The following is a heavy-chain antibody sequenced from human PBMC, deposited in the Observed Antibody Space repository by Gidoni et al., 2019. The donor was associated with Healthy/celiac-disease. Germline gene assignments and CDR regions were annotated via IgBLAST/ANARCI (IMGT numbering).Heavy chain of an antibody. J-gene: IGHJ3*02. Sequence: EVQLVESGGGLVKPGGSLRLSCAASGFTFSSYSMNWVRQAPGKGLEWVSSISSSSSYIYYADSVKGRFTISRDNAKNSLYLQMNSLRAEDTAVYYCTSAVTTADAFDIWGQGTMVTVSS. D-gene: IGHD4-17*01. V-gene: IGHV3-21*01. CDR2: ISSSSSYI. CDR3: TSAVTTADAFDI. CDR1: GFTFSSYS.